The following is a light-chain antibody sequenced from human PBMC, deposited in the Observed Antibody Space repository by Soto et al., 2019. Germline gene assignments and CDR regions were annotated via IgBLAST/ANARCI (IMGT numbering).Light chain of an antibody. J-gene: IGKJ1*01. CDR1: QSVRTW. V-gene: IGKV1-5*01. CDR3: QQYVSYRT. Sequence: DIQMTQSPSTLSASVGDRVTITCRASQSVRTWLAWYQQKPGKAPKLLIYDASRLESGVPSRFSGSRSGTEFTLTISSLQPDDFATYYCQQYVSYRTFGQGTKVDIK. CDR2: DAS.